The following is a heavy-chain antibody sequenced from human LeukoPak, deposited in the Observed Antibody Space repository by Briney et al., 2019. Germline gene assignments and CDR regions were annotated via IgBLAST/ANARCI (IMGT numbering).Heavy chain of an antibody. CDR2: INPSGGST. CDR1: GYIFTSYA. V-gene: IGHV1-46*01. D-gene: IGHD5-12*01. CDR3: ARMGRYSGYDYGGWSY. Sequence: GASVKVSCKASGYIFTSYAINWVRQAPGQGLEWMGIINPSGGSTSYAQKFQGRVTMTRDTSTSTVYMELSSLRSEDTAVYYCARMGRYSGYDYGGWSYWGQGTLATVSS. J-gene: IGHJ4*02.